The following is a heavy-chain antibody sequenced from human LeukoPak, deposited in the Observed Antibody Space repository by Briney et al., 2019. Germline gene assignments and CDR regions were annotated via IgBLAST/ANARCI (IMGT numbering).Heavy chain of an antibody. D-gene: IGHD3-22*01. V-gene: IGHV3-23*01. CDR1: GFTFSNYA. CDR3: ARKGYYYDSSAYYSFDY. J-gene: IGHJ4*02. Sequence: GGSLRLSCAASGFTFSNYAMSWVRQAPAKGLEWVSAISASGGSTYYADAVKGRFTISRDNSKNTLHLQMNSLRAEDTAVYYCARKGYYYDSSAYYSFDYWGQGTLVTVSS. CDR2: ISASGGST.